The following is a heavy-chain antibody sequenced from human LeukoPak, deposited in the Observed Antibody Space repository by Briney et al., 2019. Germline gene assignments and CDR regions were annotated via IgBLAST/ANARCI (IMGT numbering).Heavy chain of an antibody. CDR2: ISSSSSTI. CDR3: AREKYSGYGGWYYYYYMDV. V-gene: IGHV3-48*01. J-gene: IGHJ6*03. D-gene: IGHD5-12*01. CDR1: GFTFSSYE. Sequence: GGSLRLSCAASGFTFSSYEMNWVRQAPGKGLEWVSYISSSSSTIYYADSVKGRFTISRDNAKNSLYLQMNSLRAEDTAVYYCAREKYSGYGGWYYYYYMDVWGKGTTVTVSS.